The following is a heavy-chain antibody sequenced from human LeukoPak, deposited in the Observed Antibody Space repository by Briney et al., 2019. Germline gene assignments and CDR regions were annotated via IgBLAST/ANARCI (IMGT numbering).Heavy chain of an antibody. J-gene: IGHJ4*02. D-gene: IGHD3-3*01. V-gene: IGHV3-23*01. CDR2: ISGSGGST. CDR1: GFTFSSYA. CDR3: AKQYYGVAVHDY. Sequence: PGRCLRPSCAAAGFTFSSYAMSWVRQAPGKGLEWVSAISGSGGSTYYADSVKCRFTISRDNSKNTLYLQMNSLRAEDTAVYYCAKQYYGVAVHDYWGQGTLVTVSS.